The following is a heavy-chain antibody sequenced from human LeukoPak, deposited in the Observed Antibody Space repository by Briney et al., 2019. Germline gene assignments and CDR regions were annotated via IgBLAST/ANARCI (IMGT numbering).Heavy chain of an antibody. D-gene: IGHD3-22*01. CDR3: ARLKYYDSTGYSPGYYMDV. J-gene: IGHJ6*03. Sequence: PSETLSLTCTVSGGSIIYYYWSWIRQPAATGLDWVGRIYVTGSTIYNPSLQSRLSMSVDTSKNQFSLRLTSVTAADTAVYYCARLKYYDSTGYSPGYYMDVWGKGITVTVSS. CDR1: GGSIIYYY. CDR2: IYVTGST. V-gene: IGHV4-4*07.